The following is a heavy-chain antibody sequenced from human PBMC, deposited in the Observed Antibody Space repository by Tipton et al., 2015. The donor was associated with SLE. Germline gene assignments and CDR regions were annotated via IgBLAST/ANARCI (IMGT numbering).Heavy chain of an antibody. V-gene: IGHV4-61*02. CDR1: GGSISSGSYY. Sequence: TLSLTCTVSGGSISSGSYYWSWIRQPAGKGLEWIGRIYTSGSTNYNPSHKSRVTISVDTSKNQFSLNLSSVTAADTAVYYCARDLTIFGVVRDYWGQGTLVTVSS. D-gene: IGHD3-3*01. J-gene: IGHJ4*02. CDR3: ARDLTIFGVVRDY. CDR2: IYTSGST.